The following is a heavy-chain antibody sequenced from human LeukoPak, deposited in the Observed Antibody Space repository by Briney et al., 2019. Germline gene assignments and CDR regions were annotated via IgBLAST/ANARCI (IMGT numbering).Heavy chain of an antibody. Sequence: GGSLRLSCAASGFIFSNYGMHWVRQAPGKGLEWVAVIWFDGSNQYHADAVKGRFTIPRDNSKNTLYLQMSSLRAEDTALYYCARDDFAGDSSGYIDYWGQGTLVTVSS. CDR2: IWFDGSNQ. D-gene: IGHD3-22*01. CDR1: GFIFSNYG. V-gene: IGHV3-33*01. CDR3: ARDDFAGDSSGYIDY. J-gene: IGHJ4*02.